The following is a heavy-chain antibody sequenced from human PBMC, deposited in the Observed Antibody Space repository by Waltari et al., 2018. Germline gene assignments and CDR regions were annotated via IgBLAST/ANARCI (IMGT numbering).Heavy chain of an antibody. CDR1: GYTFTSYG. CDR2: ISAYNGNT. J-gene: IGHJ3*02. Sequence: QVQLVQSGAEVKKPGASVKVSCKASGYTFTSYGISWVRQAPGQGLEWMGWISAYNGNTNYAQKLQGRVTMTTDTSTSTAYMELRSLRSDDTAVYYCAVVVPAAMQKSDAFDIWGQGTMVTVSS. CDR3: AVVVPAAMQKSDAFDI. V-gene: IGHV1-18*01. D-gene: IGHD2-2*01.